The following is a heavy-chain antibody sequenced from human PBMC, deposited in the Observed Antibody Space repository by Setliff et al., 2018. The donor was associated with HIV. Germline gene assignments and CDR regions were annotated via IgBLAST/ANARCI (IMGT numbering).Heavy chain of an antibody. CDR3: ARGRGRYYDSRSYLDY. J-gene: IGHJ4*02. V-gene: IGHV1-8*03. CDR2: MNPNSGNR. CDR1: GYTFTSYY. Sequence: GASVKVSCKASGYTFTSYYIHWVRQATGQGLEWMGWMNPNSGNRGYAQKFQGRVTISRNTSISTAYMELSGLRSEDTAVYYCARGRGRYYDSRSYLDYWGQGTLVTVSS. D-gene: IGHD3-22*01.